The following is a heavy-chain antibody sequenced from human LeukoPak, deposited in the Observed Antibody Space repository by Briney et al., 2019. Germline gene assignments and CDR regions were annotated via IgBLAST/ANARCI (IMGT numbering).Heavy chain of an antibody. CDR3: ARGYSYGYV. D-gene: IGHD5-18*01. CDR2: INHSGST. J-gene: IGHJ4*02. Sequence: SGTLSLTCAVYGGSFSGYYWSWIRQPPGKGLEWIGEINHSGSTNYNPSLKSRVTISVDTSKNQFSLKLSSVTAADTAVYYCARGYSYGYVWGQGTLVTVSS. CDR1: GGSFSGYY. V-gene: IGHV4-34*01.